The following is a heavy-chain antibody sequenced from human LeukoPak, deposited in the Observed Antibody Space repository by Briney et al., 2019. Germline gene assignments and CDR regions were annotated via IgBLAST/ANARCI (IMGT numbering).Heavy chain of an antibody. CDR2: IYYSGST. CDR3: ARGYVYFDY. D-gene: IGHD2-15*01. CDR1: GDSISSHY. J-gene: IGHJ4*02. Sequence: PSETLSLTCTVSGDSISSHYWSWIRQPAGKGLEWIGYIYYSGSTNYNPSLKSRVTISVDTSKNQFSLKLSSVTAADTAVYHCARGYVYFDYWGQGTLVTVSS. V-gene: IGHV4-59*11.